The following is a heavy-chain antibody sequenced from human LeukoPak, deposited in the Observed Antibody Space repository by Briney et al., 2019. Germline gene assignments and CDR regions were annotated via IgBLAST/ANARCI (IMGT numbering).Heavy chain of an antibody. D-gene: IGHD7-27*01. CDR1: GFTFSTYA. J-gene: IGHJ4*02. CDR2: ISGSGGST. CDR3: AKDRRNWGSRVDY. V-gene: IGHV3-23*01. Sequence: TGGSLRLSCAASGFTFSTYAMSWVRQAPGKGLEWVSAISGSGGSTYYADSVKGRFTISRDNSKNMLYLQINSLRAEDTAIYYCAKDRRNWGSRVDYWGQGTLVTVSS.